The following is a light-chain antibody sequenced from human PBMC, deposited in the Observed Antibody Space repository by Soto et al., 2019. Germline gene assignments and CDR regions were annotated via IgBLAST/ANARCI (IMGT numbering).Light chain of an antibody. CDR2: DAS. J-gene: IGKJ1*01. CDR3: HQYGISPPWT. V-gene: IGKV3-20*01. CDR1: QTVSSTY. Sequence: EIVLTQSPGTLSLSPGERVTLSCRASQTVSSTYLAWYQQKPGQAPRLLIYDASSRATGLPDRFSGSGSGTDFTLTISRLEPEDFAVYYCHQYGISPPWTFGQGTKVEIK.